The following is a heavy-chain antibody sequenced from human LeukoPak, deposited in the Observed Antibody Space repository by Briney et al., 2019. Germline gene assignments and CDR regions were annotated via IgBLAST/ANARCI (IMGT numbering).Heavy chain of an antibody. D-gene: IGHD6-19*01. J-gene: IGHJ4*02. CDR1: GVSISTSDYY. Sequence: SETLSLTCTVSGVSISTSDYYWSWIRQPPGKGLEWIGYIYYSGSTYYNPSLKSRVTISIDTSKNQFSLKLTSVTAADTAVYYCARGNYSSGWSSLGYWGQGTLVTVSS. CDR2: IYYSGST. V-gene: IGHV4-30-4*01. CDR3: ARGNYSSGWSSLGY.